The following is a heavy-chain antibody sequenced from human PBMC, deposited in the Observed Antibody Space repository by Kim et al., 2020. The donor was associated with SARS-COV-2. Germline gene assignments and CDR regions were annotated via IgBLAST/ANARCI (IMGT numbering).Heavy chain of an antibody. V-gene: IGHV4-61*01. CDR3: ARDLHGDGYNFFQH. Sequence: SETLSLTCTVSGGSVSSGSYYWSWIRQPPGKGLEWIGYIYYSGSTNYNPSLKSRVTISVDTSKNQFSLKLSSVTAADTAVYYCARDLHGDGYNFFQHWGQGTLVTVSS. J-gene: IGHJ1*01. D-gene: IGHD5-12*01. CDR1: GGSVSSGSYY. CDR2: IYYSGST.